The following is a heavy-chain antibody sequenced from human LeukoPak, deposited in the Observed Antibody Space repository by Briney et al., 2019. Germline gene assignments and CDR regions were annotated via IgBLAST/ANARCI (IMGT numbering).Heavy chain of an antibody. CDR2: ISTYSGNT. D-gene: IGHD6-13*01. V-gene: IGHV1-18*01. Sequence: GASVKVSCKASGYTFTTYDINWVRQATGQGLEWMGWISTYSGNTNYAQKLQGRVTMTTDTSTTTAYMELRSLRSDDTAVYYCARDPLYSSNWYVVPDYWGQGTLVTVSS. CDR3: ARDPLYSSNWYVVPDY. CDR1: GYTFTTYD. J-gene: IGHJ4*02.